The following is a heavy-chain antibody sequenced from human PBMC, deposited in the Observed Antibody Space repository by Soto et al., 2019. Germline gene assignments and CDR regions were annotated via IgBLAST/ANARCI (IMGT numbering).Heavy chain of an antibody. D-gene: IGHD6-19*01. V-gene: IGHV3-21*01. J-gene: IGHJ4*02. CDR2: ISSSSDYI. CDR1: GFTFSFSS. CDR3: ARDGSGWSRDC. Sequence: GGSLRLSCAASGFTFSFSSMNWVRQAPGKGLEWVSSISSSSDYIYYADSVKGRFTVSRDNAKNALYLQMNSLRAEDTAVYYCARDGSGWSRDCWGQGTLVTVSS.